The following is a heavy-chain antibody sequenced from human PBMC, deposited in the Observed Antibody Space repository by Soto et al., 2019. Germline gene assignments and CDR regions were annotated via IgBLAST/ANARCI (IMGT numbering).Heavy chain of an antibody. CDR3: ARAPLPTTERGNYFDY. CDR2: IYYSGST. J-gene: IGHJ4*02. V-gene: IGHV4-30-4*01. Sequence: SETLSLTCTVSGGSISSGDYYWSWIRQPPGKGLEWIGYIYYSGSTYYNPSLKSRVTISVDTSKNQFSLKLSSVTAADTAVYYCARAPLPTTERGNYFDYWGQGTLVTVSS. CDR1: GGSISSGDYY. D-gene: IGHD4-17*01.